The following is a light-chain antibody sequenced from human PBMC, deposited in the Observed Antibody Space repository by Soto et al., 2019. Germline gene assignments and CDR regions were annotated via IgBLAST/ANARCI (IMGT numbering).Light chain of an antibody. J-gene: IGLJ1*01. Sequence: SVLTQPASVSGSPGQSITISCTGTSSDVGGYNYVSWYQQHPGKAPKLMIYEVSNRPSGVSNRFSGSKSGNTASLTISGLQADDEADYFCCSSAPESTYVFGTGTKVT. CDR3: CSSAPESTYV. CDR2: EVS. V-gene: IGLV2-14*01. CDR1: SSDVGGYNY.